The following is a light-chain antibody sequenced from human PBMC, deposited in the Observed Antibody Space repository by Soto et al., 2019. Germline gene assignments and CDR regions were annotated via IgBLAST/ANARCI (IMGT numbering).Light chain of an antibody. J-gene: IGKJ5*01. Sequence: IQMTQSPTTLSASVGDRVTINCRASQSLRGWLAWYQLRPGKAPKALIYDASTLASGVASRFNGSGSGTEFTLTISSLQPDDFATYYCQQYITFSTFGHRTLLEI. CDR3: QQYITFST. CDR2: DAS. CDR1: QSLRGW. V-gene: IGKV1-5*01.